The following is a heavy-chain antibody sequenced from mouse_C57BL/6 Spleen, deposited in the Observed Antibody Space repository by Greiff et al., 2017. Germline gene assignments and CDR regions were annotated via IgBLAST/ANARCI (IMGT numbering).Heavy chain of an antibody. D-gene: IGHD1-1*01. J-gene: IGHJ1*03. Sequence: EVQLQQSVAELVRPGASVKLSCTASGFNIKNTYMHWVKQRPEQGLEWIGRIDPANGNTKYAPKFQGTATITADTSSNTAYLQLSSLTSEDTAIYYCARSADYYGSSYRYFDVWGTGTTVTVSS. V-gene: IGHV14-3*01. CDR3: ARSADYYGSSYRYFDV. CDR2: IDPANGNT. CDR1: GFNIKNTY.